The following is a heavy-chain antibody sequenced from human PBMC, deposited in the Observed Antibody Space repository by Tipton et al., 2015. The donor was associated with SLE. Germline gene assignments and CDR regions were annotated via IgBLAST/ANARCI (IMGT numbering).Heavy chain of an antibody. CDR2: IYYSGST. Sequence: TLSLTCTVSGGSISSSSYYWGWIRQPPGKGLEWIGSIYYSGSTYYNPSLKSRVTISVDTSKNQFSLKLTSVTAADTAVYYCARHYRNEWLFYGMDVWGQGTTVTVSS. V-gene: IGHV4-39*01. CDR1: GGSISSSSYY. D-gene: IGHD3-3*01. CDR3: ARHYRNEWLFYGMDV. J-gene: IGHJ6*02.